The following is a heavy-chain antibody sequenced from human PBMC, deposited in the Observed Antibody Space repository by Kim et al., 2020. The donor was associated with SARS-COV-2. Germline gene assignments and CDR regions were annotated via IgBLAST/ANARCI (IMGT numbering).Heavy chain of an antibody. V-gene: IGHV4-61*02. D-gene: IGHD4-4*01. CDR3: ARERMYSNYGGGYWFDP. CDR2: IYTSGST. CDR1: GGSISSGSYY. Sequence: SETLSLTCTVSGGSISSGSYYWSWIRQPAGKGLEWIGRIYTSGSTNYNPSLKSRVNISVDTSKNQFSLKLSSVTAADTAVYYCARERMYSNYGGGYWFDPWGQGTLVTVSS. J-gene: IGHJ5*02.